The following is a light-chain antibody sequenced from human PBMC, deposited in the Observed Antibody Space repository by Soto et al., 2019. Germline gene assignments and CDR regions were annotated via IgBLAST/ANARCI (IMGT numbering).Light chain of an antibody. J-gene: IGKJ2*01. V-gene: IGKV3-11*01. Sequence: EIVLTQSPATLSLSPGERATLSCRASQSVSSYLAWYQQKPGQAPRLLIYDASNRATGIPARFSGSGSGTDFTLTISSLEPEDFAVYSCQQRSNWREYTFGQGTKLEIK. CDR2: DAS. CDR1: QSVSSY. CDR3: QQRSNWREYT.